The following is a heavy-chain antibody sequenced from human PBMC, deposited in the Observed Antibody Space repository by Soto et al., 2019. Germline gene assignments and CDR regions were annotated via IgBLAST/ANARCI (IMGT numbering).Heavy chain of an antibody. CDR3: ARHIGSVWFGDNHYGMDV. Sequence: PGESLKISCKGSGYSFTSYWISWVRQMPGKGLEWMGRIDPSDSYTNYSPSFQGHVTISADKSISTAYLQWSSLKASDTAMYYCARHIGSVWFGDNHYGMDVWGQGTTVTVSS. CDR1: GYSFTSYW. J-gene: IGHJ6*02. CDR2: IDPSDSYT. D-gene: IGHD3-10*01. V-gene: IGHV5-10-1*01.